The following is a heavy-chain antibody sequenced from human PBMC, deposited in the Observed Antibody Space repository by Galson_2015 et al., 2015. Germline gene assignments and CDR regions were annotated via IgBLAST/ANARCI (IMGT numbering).Heavy chain of an antibody. CDR1: GGTFSSYA. J-gene: IGHJ5*02. D-gene: IGHD3-10*01. Sequence: SVKVSCKASGGTFSSYAISRVRQAPGQGLEWMGGIIPIFGTANYAQKFQGRVTITADESTSTAYMELSSLRSEDTAVYYCARDRVQTGANWFDPWGQGTLVTVSS. V-gene: IGHV1-69*13. CDR2: IIPIFGTA. CDR3: ARDRVQTGANWFDP.